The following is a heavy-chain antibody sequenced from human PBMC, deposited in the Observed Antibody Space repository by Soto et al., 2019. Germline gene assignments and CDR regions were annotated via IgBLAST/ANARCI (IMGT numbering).Heavy chain of an antibody. CDR2: IYPGDSDT. CDR1: GYSFTSYW. V-gene: IGHV5-51*01. CDR3: ARQSSLLWFGESTDYYYYMDV. D-gene: IGHD3-10*01. Sequence: PGESLKISCKGSGYSFTSYWIGWVRQMPGKGLEWMGIIYPGDSDTRYSPSFQGQVTISADKSISTAYLQWSSLKASDTAMYYCARQSSLLWFGESTDYYYYMDVWGKGTTVTVS. J-gene: IGHJ6*03.